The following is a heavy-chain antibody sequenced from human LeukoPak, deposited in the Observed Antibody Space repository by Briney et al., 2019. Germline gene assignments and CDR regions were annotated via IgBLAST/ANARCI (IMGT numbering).Heavy chain of an antibody. J-gene: IGHJ3*02. CDR3: ARVDQYYDAFNI. CDR1: GFTFSTYG. CDR2: IRYDGSNK. V-gene: IGHV3-30*02. Sequence: PGGSLRLSCAASGFTFSTYGMHWVRQAPGKGLEWVAFIRYDGSNKYYADSVKGRFTISRDNSKDTLFLQMNSLRAEDTAVYYCARVDQYYDAFNIWGQGTMVTVSS. D-gene: IGHD2/OR15-2a*01.